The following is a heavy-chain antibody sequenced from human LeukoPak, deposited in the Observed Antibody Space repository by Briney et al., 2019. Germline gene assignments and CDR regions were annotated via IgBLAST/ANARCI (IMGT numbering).Heavy chain of an antibody. Sequence: GGSLRLSCAASGITVSSSYLSWVRQAPGKGLEWVSSIYSGGATYYADSVKGRFTISRDNSKNTLYLQMNRLRAEDTAVYYCARERGGYYERNGYSDYWGQGTLVSVSS. J-gene: IGHJ4*02. CDR2: IYSGGAT. CDR3: ARERGGYYERNGYSDY. V-gene: IGHV3-66*01. D-gene: IGHD3-22*01. CDR1: GITVSSSY.